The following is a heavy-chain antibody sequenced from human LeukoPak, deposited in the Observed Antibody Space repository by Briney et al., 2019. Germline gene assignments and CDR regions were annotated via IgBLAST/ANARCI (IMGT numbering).Heavy chain of an antibody. CDR1: GFTFSSYW. CDR2: INSDGGST. V-gene: IGHV3-74*01. Sequence: GGSLRLSCAASGFTFSSYWMHWVRQAPGKGLVWVSRINSDGGSTSYADSVKGRFTISRDNSKNTLYLQMNSLRAEDTAVYYCAKGGLRGRDYYYMDVWGKGTTVTISS. D-gene: IGHD1-26*01. J-gene: IGHJ6*03. CDR3: AKGGLRGRDYYYMDV.